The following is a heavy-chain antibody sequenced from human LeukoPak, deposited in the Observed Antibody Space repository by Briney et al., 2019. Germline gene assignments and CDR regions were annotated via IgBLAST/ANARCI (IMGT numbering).Heavy chain of an antibody. J-gene: IGHJ4*02. CDR3: ARDAPVVAARGRFDY. CDR1: GFTFSSYS. Sequence: GGSLSLSCVASGFTFSSYSMNWVRQALGKGLEWVSSISSSSSYIYYADSVKGRFTISRDNAKNSLYLQMNSLRAEDTAVYYCARDAPVVAARGRFDYWGQGTLVTVSS. D-gene: IGHD2-15*01. V-gene: IGHV3-21*01. CDR2: ISSSSSYI.